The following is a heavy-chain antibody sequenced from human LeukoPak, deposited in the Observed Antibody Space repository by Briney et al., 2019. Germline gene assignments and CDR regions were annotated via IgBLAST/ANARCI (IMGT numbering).Heavy chain of an antibody. D-gene: IGHD2-21*01. CDR2: ISGSSGII. CDR1: GFTFNTYT. J-gene: IGHJ6*02. Sequence: PGGSLRLSCAASGFTFNTYTMNWVRQAPGKGLEWVSYISGSSGIIDYADSVKGRFTISRDNSKNTLYLQMNSLRAEDTAVYYCARVYSEGGMDVWGQGTTVTVSS. CDR3: ARVYSEGGMDV. V-gene: IGHV3-48*01.